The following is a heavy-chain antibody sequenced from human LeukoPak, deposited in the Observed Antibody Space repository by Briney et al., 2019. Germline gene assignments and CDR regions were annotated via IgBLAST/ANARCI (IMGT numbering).Heavy chain of an antibody. CDR1: GYTFTSYD. CDR2: MNPNSGNT. CDR3: AREEWKAVAGRGDY. V-gene: IGHV1-8*01. Sequence: GASVKVSCKASGYTFTSYDINWVRQATGQGLEWMGWMNPNSGNTGYAQKFQGRVTMTRNTSISTAYMELSSLRSEDTAVYYCAREEWKAVAGRGDYWGQGTLVTVSS. D-gene: IGHD6-19*01. J-gene: IGHJ4*02.